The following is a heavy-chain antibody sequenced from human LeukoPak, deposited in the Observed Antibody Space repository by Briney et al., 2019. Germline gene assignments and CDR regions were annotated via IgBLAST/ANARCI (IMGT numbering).Heavy chain of an antibody. CDR1: GFIFDDFG. CDR3: ARDKAAAGTLFDY. CDR2: INWNGGST. Sequence: QAGGSLRLSCAASGFIFDDFGMSWVRQAPGKGLEWVSGINWNGGSTSYADSVKGRFTISRDNAKNSLYLQMNSLRAEDTAFYYCARDKAAAGTLFDYWGQGALVTVSS. J-gene: IGHJ4*02. D-gene: IGHD6-13*01. V-gene: IGHV3-20*04.